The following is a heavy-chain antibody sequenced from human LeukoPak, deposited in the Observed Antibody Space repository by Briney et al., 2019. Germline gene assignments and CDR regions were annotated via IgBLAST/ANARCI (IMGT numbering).Heavy chain of an antibody. CDR2: IYYSGST. Sequence: SETPSLTCTVSGGSISSSSYYWGWIRQPPGKGLEWIGSIYYSGSTYYNPSLKSRVTISVDTSKNQFSLKLSSVTAADTAVYYCAREEGLTIFGVAAYYFDYWGQGTLVTVSS. CDR3: AREEGLTIFGVAAYYFDY. CDR1: GGSISSSSYY. J-gene: IGHJ4*02. D-gene: IGHD3-3*01. V-gene: IGHV4-39*02.